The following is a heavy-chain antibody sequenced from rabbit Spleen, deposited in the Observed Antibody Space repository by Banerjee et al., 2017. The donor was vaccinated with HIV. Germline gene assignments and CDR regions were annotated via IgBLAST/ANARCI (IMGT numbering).Heavy chain of an antibody. J-gene: IGHJ4*01. CDR2: IYTGST. Sequence: QQQLEESGGGLVKPGASLTLTCKASGFDFSRGYDMCWVRQAPGKGLEWIGCIYTGSTWYASWVNGRFTVSRSTSLNTVDLKMTSLTVADTATYFCARGVSAGYDDYGYVPYYRYLWGPGTLVTVS. CDR1: GFDFSRGYD. D-gene: IGHD6-1*01. V-gene: IGHV1S43*01. CDR3: ARGVSAGYDDYGYVPYYRYL.